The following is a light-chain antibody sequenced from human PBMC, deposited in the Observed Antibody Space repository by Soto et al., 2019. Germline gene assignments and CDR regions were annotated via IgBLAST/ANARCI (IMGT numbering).Light chain of an antibody. Sequence: QSALTQPPSASGSPGQSVTISCTGTSSHVGGYNYVSWYQQYPGRAPKLMIYEVTKRPSGVPDRFSGSKSGNTASLTASGLQAEDEADYYCSSYAASNNFYFVFGGGTKLTVL. J-gene: IGLJ3*02. CDR2: EVT. V-gene: IGLV2-8*01. CDR3: SSYAASNNFYFV. CDR1: SSHVGGYNY.